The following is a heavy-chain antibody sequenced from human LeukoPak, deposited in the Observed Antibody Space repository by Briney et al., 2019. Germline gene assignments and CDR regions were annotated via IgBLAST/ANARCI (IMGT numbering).Heavy chain of an antibody. J-gene: IGHJ6*03. CDR3: ARQNLRWLREKNYYYYYMDV. D-gene: IGHD5-24*01. CDR1: GGSISSHY. CDR2: IYYSGST. Sequence: PSETLSLTCTVSGGSISSHYWSWIWQPPGKGLEWIGYIYYSGSTNYNPSLKSRVTISVDTSKNQFSLKLSSVTAADTAVYYCARQNLRWLREKNYYYYYMDVWGKGTTVTVSS. V-gene: IGHV4-59*11.